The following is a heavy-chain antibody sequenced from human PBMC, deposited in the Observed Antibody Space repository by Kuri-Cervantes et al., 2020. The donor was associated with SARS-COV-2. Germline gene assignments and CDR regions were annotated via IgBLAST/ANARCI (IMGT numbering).Heavy chain of an antibody. D-gene: IGHD1-14*01. V-gene: IGHV1-8*02. Sequence: ASVKVSCKASGYTFTSYDINWVRQATGQGLEWMGWMNPNSGNTGYAQKFQGRVTMTEDTSTDTAYMELSSLRSEDTAVYYCATESRPTHGYFQHWGQGTLVTVSS. CDR1: GYTFTSYD. J-gene: IGHJ1*01. CDR3: ATESRPTHGYFQH. CDR2: MNPNSGNT.